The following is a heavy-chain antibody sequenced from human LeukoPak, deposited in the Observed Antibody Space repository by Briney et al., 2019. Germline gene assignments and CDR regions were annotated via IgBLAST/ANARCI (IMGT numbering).Heavy chain of an antibody. D-gene: IGHD3-16*01. CDR3: ARGMINTTFGGAYFDY. CDR2: IIPIFGTA. Sequence: ASVKVSCKASGGTFSSYAISWVRQTPGQGLEWMGGIIPIFGTANYAQKFQGRVTMTRDTSTSTVYMELSSLRSEDTAVYYCARGMINTTFGGAYFDYWGQGTLATVSS. J-gene: IGHJ4*02. CDR1: GGTFSSYA. V-gene: IGHV1-69*05.